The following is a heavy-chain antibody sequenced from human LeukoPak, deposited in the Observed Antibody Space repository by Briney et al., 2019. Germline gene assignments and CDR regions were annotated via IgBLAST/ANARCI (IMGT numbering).Heavy chain of an antibody. J-gene: IGHJ6*02. V-gene: IGHV3-48*04. Sequence: GGSLRLSCAASGFTFSSYSMNWVRQAPGKGLEWVSYISSSSSTIYYADSVKGRFTISRDNAKNSLYLQMNSLRAEDTAVYYCARDLRGSFPYYYYGMDVWGQGTAVTVSS. D-gene: IGHD1-26*01. CDR3: ARDLRGSFPYYYYGMDV. CDR2: ISSSSSTI. CDR1: GFTFSSYS.